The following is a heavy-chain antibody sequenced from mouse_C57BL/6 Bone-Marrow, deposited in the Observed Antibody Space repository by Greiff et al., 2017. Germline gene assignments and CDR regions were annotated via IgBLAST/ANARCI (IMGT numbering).Heavy chain of an antibody. J-gene: IGHJ1*03. CDR1: GYAFRSSW. Sequence: QVQLQQSGPELVKPGASVKISCKASGYAFRSSWMNWVKQRPGKGLEWIGRIYPGDGDTNYNGKFKGKATLTADKSSSTAYMQLSSLTSEDSAVYFCARRDYLYYYGPNWYFDVWGTGTTVTGSS. D-gene: IGHD1-1*01. CDR2: IYPGDGDT. CDR3: ARRDYLYYYGPNWYFDV. V-gene: IGHV1-82*01.